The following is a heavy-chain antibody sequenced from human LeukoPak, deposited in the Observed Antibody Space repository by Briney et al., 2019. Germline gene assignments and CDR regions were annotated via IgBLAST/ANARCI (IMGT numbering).Heavy chain of an antibody. CDR1: GYTLTSYG. CDR3: ARDQYQLLYSYYYYGMDV. V-gene: IGHV1-18*01. J-gene: IGHJ6*02. Sequence: ASVKVSCKASGYTLTSYGISWVRQAPGQGLEWMGWISAYNGNTNYAQKLQGRVTMTTDTSTSTAYMELRSLRSDDTAVYYCARDQYQLLYSYYYYGMDVWGQGTTVTVSS. D-gene: IGHD2-2*02. CDR2: ISAYNGNT.